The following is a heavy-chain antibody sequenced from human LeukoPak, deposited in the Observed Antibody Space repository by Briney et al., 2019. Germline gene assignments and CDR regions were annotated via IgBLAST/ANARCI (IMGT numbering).Heavy chain of an antibody. CDR2: ISYDGSNK. J-gene: IGHJ1*01. CDR3: EREGYCSSTSCYAAYFQH. V-gene: IGHV3-30*04. Sequence: GGSLRLSCAASGFTFSSYAMHWVRQAPGKGLEWVAVISYDGSNKYYADSVKGRFTISRDNSKNTLYLQMNSLRAEDTAVYYCEREGYCSSTSCYAAYFQHWGQGTLVTVSS. D-gene: IGHD2-2*01. CDR1: GFTFSSYA.